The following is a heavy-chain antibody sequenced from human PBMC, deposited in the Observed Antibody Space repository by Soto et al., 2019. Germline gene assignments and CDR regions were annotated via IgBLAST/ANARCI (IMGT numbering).Heavy chain of an antibody. CDR3: ARDKDRVCARSVPHFDY. D-gene: IGHD2-8*01. CDR2: INGYNGDT. CDR1: GYTFTSYG. J-gene: IGHJ4*01. V-gene: IGHV1-18*04. Sequence: ASVKVSCKASGYTFTSYGIGWVRQAPGQGLEWKGWINGYNGDTNYAQKLQGRVTVTTDTSTSTAYMELRSLTSDDTAVYYCARDKDRVCARSVPHFDYWGQGTLVTVSS.